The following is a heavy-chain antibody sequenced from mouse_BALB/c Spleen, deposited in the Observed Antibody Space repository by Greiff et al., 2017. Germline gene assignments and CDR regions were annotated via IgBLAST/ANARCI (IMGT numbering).Heavy chain of an antibody. CDR1: GFTFSSYA. Sequence: DVKLVESGGGLVKPGGSLKLSCAASGFTFSSYAMSWVRQTPEKRLEWVASISSGGSTYYPDSVKGRFTISRDNARNILYLQMSSLRSEDTAMYYCARGLTGTGLYYFDYWGQGTTLTVSS. CDR3: ARGLTGTGLYYFDY. D-gene: IGHD4-1*01. J-gene: IGHJ2*01. CDR2: ISSGGST. V-gene: IGHV5-6-5*01.